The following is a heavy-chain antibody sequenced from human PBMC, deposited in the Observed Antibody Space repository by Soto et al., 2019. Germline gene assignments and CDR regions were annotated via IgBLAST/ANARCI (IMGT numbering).Heavy chain of an antibody. CDR2: IYYSGST. Sequence: SETLSLTCTVSGGSISSSSYYWGWIRQPPGKGLEWIGSIYYSGSTYYNPSLKSRVTISVDTSKNQFSLKLSSVTAADTAVYYCARLPNGWLALDYWGQGTLVTVSS. D-gene: IGHD3-22*01. V-gene: IGHV4-39*01. CDR1: GGSISSSSYY. CDR3: ARLPNGWLALDY. J-gene: IGHJ4*02.